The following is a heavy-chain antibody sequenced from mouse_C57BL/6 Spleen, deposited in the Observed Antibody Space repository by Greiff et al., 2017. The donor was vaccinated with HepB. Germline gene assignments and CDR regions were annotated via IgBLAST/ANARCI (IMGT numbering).Heavy chain of an antibody. D-gene: IGHD3-2*02. CDR2: ISDGGSYT. CDR1: GFTFSSYA. Sequence: EVKLMESGGGLVKPGGSLKLSCAASGFTFSSYAMSWVRQTPEKRLEWVATISDGGSYTYYPDHVKGRFTISRDNAKNNLYLQMSHLKSEDTAMYYCARERTAQATYFDYWGKGTTLTVSS. V-gene: IGHV5-4*01. J-gene: IGHJ2*01. CDR3: ARERTAQATYFDY.